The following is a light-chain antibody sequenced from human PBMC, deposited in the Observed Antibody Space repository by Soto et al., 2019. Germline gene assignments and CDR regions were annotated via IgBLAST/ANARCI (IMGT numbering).Light chain of an antibody. J-gene: IGLJ3*02. CDR3: SSHAAGGV. V-gene: IGLV2-8*01. CDR1: SSDVGAYNY. CDR2: EVS. Sequence: QSALTQPPSASGSPGQSVTISCTGTSSDVGAYNYVSWYQQHPGKAPKLMIYEVSKRPSGVPDRSSGSKSGNTASLTVSGLQTEDEADYYCSSHAAGGVFGGGTKLTVL.